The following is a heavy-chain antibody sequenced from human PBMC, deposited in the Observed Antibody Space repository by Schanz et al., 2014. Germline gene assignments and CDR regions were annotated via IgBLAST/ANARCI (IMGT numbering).Heavy chain of an antibody. CDR2: ISSNGGST. Sequence: EELLVESGGGWVQPGGSVRLSCAGSGFTFNGYSMHWVRQAPGKGLEYVSVISSNGGSTYYANSVKGRFTISRDNSNNTLYLQMDSLRADDMAVYYCERSSWRQSPGGMDVWGQGTTVIVSS. D-gene: IGHD2-15*01. J-gene: IGHJ6*02. V-gene: IGHV3-64*01. CDR3: ERSSWRQSPGGMDV. CDR1: GFTFNGYS.